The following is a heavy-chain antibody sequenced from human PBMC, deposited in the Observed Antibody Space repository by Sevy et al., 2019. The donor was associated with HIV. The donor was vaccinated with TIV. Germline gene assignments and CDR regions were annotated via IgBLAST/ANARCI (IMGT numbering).Heavy chain of an antibody. CDR2: ISYSGNT. J-gene: IGHJ3*02. CDR3: ARRLYGDYSDAFDI. V-gene: IGHV4-30-4*01. CDR1: GGSISSSDYY. D-gene: IGHD4-17*01. Sequence: SETLSPTCTVPGGSISSSDYYWSWIRQPPGKGLEWIGYISYSGNTYYSPSLKSRVTISGDTSQNQFSLKLSSVTAADTAMYYCARRLYGDYSDAFDIWGQGTVVTVSS.